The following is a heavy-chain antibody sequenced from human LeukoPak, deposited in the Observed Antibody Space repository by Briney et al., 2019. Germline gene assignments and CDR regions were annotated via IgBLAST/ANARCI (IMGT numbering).Heavy chain of an antibody. CDR3: AGERGFGGAAAGTGRFDY. CDR1: GYTFTGYY. Sequence: ASVKVSCKASGYTFTGYYMHWVRQAPGQGLEWMGWINPSSGGTNYAQKFQGWVTMTRDTSISTAYMELSRLRSDDTAVYYCAGERGFGGAAAGTGRFDYWGQGTLVTVSS. D-gene: IGHD6-13*01. J-gene: IGHJ4*02. CDR2: INPSSGGT. V-gene: IGHV1-2*04.